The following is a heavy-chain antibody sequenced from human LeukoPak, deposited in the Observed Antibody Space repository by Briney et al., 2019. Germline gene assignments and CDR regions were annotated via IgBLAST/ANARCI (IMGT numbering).Heavy chain of an antibody. CDR3: ARSSSGYLAYYYYGMDV. CDR2: MNPNSDNT. J-gene: IGHJ6*02. V-gene: IGHV1-8*01. D-gene: IGHD5-12*01. CDR1: GYTFTSYD. Sequence: ASVKVSYKASGYTFTSYDINWVRQATGQGLEWMGWMNPNSDNTGYAQKFQGRVTMTRYTSISTAYMELSSLRSEDTAVYYCARSSSGYLAYYYYGMDVWGQGTTVTVSS.